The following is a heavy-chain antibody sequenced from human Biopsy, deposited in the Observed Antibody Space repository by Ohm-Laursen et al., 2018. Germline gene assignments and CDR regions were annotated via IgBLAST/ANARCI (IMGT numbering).Heavy chain of an antibody. CDR1: GGSIYSYY. V-gene: IGHV4-59*12. CDR2: IYFTGRT. Sequence: SETLSLTCTVSGGSIYSYYWSWFRQPPGKALEWLGYIYFTGRTSYNPSFKSRVTMSVNTSKKQFSLRLSSVTAADTAVYYCASAGYNPDWNFDLWGRGTRVTVSS. D-gene: IGHD5-24*01. J-gene: IGHJ2*01. CDR3: ASAGYNPDWNFDL.